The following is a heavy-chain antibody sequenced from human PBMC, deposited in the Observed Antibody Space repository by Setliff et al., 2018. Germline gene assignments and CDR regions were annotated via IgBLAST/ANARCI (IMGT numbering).Heavy chain of an antibody. CDR3: ATDSSDYDFWSGYSRPFGY. CDR2: IYYSGST. J-gene: IGHJ4*02. V-gene: IGHV4-39*01. CDR1: GGSISSSSYY. D-gene: IGHD3-3*01. Sequence: ETLSLTCTVSGGSISSSSYYWGWIRQPPGKGLEWIGSIYYSGSTYYNPSLKSRVTISVDTSKNQFSLKLSSVTAADTAVYYCATDSSDYDFWSGYSRPFGYWGQGTLVTSPQ.